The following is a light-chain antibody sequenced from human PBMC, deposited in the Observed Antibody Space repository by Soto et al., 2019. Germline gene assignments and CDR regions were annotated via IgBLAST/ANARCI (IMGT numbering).Light chain of an antibody. CDR1: SSDVGGYNY. CDR2: EVS. J-gene: IGLJ2*01. CDR3: SSYTRSTLL. Sequence: QSALTQPASVSGSPGQSITISCTGSSSDVGGYNYVSWYQQYPGKAPKLMIYEVSNRPSGVSDRFSGSKSGNTASLTISGLQAEDEANYYCSSYTRSTLLFGGGTKLTVL. V-gene: IGLV2-14*01.